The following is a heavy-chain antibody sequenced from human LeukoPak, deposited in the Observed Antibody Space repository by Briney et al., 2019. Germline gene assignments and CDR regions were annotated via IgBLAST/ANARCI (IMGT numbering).Heavy chain of an antibody. D-gene: IGHD3-22*01. CDR2: IIPIFGTA. V-gene: IGHV1-69*13. J-gene: IGHJ3*02. CDR3: ARDGRAYYYDSSGYYQRAFDI. CDR1: GGTFSSYA. Sequence: GASVKVPCKASGGTFSSYAISWVRRAPGQGLEWMGGIIPIFGTANYAQKFQGRVTITADESTSTAYMELSSLRSEDTAVYYCARDGRAYYYDSSGYYQRAFDIWGQGTMVTVSS.